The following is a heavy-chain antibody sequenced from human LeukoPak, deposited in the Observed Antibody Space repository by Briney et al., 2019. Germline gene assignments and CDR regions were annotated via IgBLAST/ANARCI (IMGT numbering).Heavy chain of an antibody. CDR1: GFTFSSYG. Sequence: GGSLRLSCAASGFTFSSYGMHWVRQAPGKGLEWVAVISYDGSNKYYADSVKGRFTISRDNSKNTLYLQMNSLRAEDTAAYYCAKPDSYGYYFDYWGQGTLVTVSS. CDR3: AKPDSYGYYFDY. D-gene: IGHD5-18*01. J-gene: IGHJ4*02. CDR2: ISYDGSNK. V-gene: IGHV3-30*18.